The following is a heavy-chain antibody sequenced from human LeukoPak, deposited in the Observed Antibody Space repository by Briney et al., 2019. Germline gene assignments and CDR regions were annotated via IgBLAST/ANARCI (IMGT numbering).Heavy chain of an antibody. J-gene: IGHJ3*02. CDR2: ISRRGDAK. CDR1: AFTFSKYE. CDR3: AGDPFYGLDVFDI. D-gene: IGHD2/OR15-2a*01. Sequence: PGGSLRLSCAASAFTFSKYEMYWIRQAPGKGLEWVSYISRRGDAKSYADSVKDRFTISRDNAKNSLYLQMNTLRTEDTALYYCAGDPFYGLDVFDIWGQGTMVTVS. V-gene: IGHV3-48*03.